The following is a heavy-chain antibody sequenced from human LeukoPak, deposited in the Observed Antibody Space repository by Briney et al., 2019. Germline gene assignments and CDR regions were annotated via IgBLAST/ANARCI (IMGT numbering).Heavy chain of an antibody. CDR1: GYALISYN. Sequence: ASVKVSCTASGYALISYNMHSGSQAPGQGLEWMGIINPSGGSTNYAQKFQGRVTMTRATSTSTFYMELCSLRSEDTAVYYSTGRGLPPFGVVTSYWFDPWGQGTLVTVSS. D-gene: IGHD3-3*01. V-gene: IGHV1-46*01. J-gene: IGHJ5*02. CDR3: TGRGLPPFGVVTSYWFDP. CDR2: INPSGGST.